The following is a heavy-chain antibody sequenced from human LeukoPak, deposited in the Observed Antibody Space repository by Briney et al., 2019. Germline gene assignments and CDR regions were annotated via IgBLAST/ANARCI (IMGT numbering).Heavy chain of an antibody. V-gene: IGHV1-69*13. CDR2: IIPIFGTA. CDR3: ARGDGGYGYPYYYYYYGMDV. CDR1: GGTFSSYA. Sequence: ASVKVSCKASGGTFSSYAISWVRQASGQGLEWMGGIIPIFGTANYAQKFQGRVTITADESTSTAYMELSSLRSEDTAVYYCARGDGGYGYPYYYYYYGMDVWGKGTTVTVSS. J-gene: IGHJ6*04. D-gene: IGHD3-16*02.